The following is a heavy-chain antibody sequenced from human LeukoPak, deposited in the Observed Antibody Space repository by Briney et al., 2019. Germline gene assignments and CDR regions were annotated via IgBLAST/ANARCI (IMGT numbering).Heavy chain of an antibody. CDR3: ARDLIATEFAAAENWFDP. V-gene: IGHV3-30-3*01. J-gene: IGHJ5*02. CDR2: ISYDGGNK. Sequence: GRSLRLSCAASGFTFSSYAMHWVRQAPGKGLEWVAVISYDGGNKYYADSVKGRFTISRDNSKNTLYLQMNSLRSDDTAVYYCARDLIATEFAAAENWFDPWGQGTLVTVSS. CDR1: GFTFSSYA. D-gene: IGHD6-13*01.